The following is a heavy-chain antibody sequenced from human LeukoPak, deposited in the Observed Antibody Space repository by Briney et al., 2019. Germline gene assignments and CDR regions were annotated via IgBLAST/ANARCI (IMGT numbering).Heavy chain of an antibody. D-gene: IGHD3-22*01. Sequence: ASVKVSCKAPGYTFTGYYMHWVRQAPGQGLEWMGWINPNSGGTNYAQKFQGRVTMTRDTSISTAYMELSRLRSDDTAVYYCARAYYDSSGYYLYWGQGTLVTVSS. J-gene: IGHJ4*02. CDR3: ARAYYDSSGYYLY. CDR1: GYTFTGYY. V-gene: IGHV1-2*02. CDR2: INPNSGGT.